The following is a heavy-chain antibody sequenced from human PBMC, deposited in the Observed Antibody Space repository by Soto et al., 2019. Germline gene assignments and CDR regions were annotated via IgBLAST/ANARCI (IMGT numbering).Heavy chain of an antibody. D-gene: IGHD3-22*01. J-gene: IGHJ4*02. CDR1: GFTFSSYA. Sequence: GGSLRLSCAASGFTFSSYAMSWVRQAPGKGLEWVSAISGSGGSTYYADSVKGRFTISRDNSKNTLYLQMNSLRAEDTAVYYCAKVGKTYYYDSSGYYFVYWGQGTLATVSS. CDR3: AKVGKTYYYDSSGYYFVY. CDR2: ISGSGGST. V-gene: IGHV3-23*01.